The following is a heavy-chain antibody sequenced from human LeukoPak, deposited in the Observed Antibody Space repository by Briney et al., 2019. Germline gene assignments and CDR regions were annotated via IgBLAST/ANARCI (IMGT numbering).Heavy chain of an antibody. CDR2: IYTSGST. V-gene: IGHV4-4*07. CDR1: GDSISSHY. D-gene: IGHD1-26*01. J-gene: IGHJ4*02. CDR3: ARSIMGASLRFDY. Sequence: SETLSLTCTVSGDSISSHYWSWIRQPAGKGLEWIGRIYTSGSTNYNPSLKSRVTMSVDTSKKQFSLKLSSVTAADTAMYYCARSIMGASLRFDYWGQGTLVNVSS.